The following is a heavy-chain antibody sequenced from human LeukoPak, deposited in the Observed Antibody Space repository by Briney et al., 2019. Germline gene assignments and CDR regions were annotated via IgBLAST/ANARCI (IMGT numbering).Heavy chain of an antibody. D-gene: IGHD3-22*01. V-gene: IGHV1-69*04. Sequence: ASVKVSCKASGGTFSSYAISWVRQAPGQGLEWMGRIIPILGIANYAQKFQGRVTITADKSTSTAYMELSSLRSEDTAVYYCARESKYYYDSSGYYSAEYFQHWGQGTLVTVSS. J-gene: IGHJ1*01. CDR1: GGTFSSYA. CDR3: ARESKYYYDSSGYYSAEYFQH. CDR2: IIPILGIA.